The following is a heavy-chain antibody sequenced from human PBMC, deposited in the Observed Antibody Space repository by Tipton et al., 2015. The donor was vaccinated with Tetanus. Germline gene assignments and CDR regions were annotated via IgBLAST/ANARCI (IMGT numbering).Heavy chain of an antibody. V-gene: IGHV3-33*01. D-gene: IGHD2-15*01. CDR3: AREADCSGGSCFSGDFDN. CDR1: GFIFSSYG. Sequence: SLRLSCAASGFIFSSYGIHWVRQAPGKGLEWVAVSWYDGTDKYYADSVKCRFTISRDNSKNTLYLQMNSLRAGDTAVCYCAREADCSGGSCFSGDFDNWGQGTQVTVSS. J-gene: IGHJ4*02. CDR2: SWYDGTDK.